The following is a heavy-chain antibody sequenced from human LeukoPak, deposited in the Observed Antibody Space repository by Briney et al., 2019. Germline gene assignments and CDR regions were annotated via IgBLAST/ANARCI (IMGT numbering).Heavy chain of an antibody. CDR3: ARALRQQLVTDWFDP. V-gene: IGHV4-59*01. J-gene: IGHJ5*02. D-gene: IGHD6-13*01. Sequence: SETLSLTCTVSGDSINSYYWTWIRQPPGKGLEWIGYIYYSGSTNYNPSLKSRVTISVDTSKNQFSLRLTSVTAADTAVYYCARALRQQLVTDWFDPWGQGGQLSVSS. CDR1: GDSINSYY. CDR2: IYYSGST.